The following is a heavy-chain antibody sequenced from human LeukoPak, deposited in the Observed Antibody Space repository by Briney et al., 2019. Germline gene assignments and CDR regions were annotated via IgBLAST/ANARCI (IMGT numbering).Heavy chain of an antibody. CDR3: ARPQRGGDAFDI. CDR2: ISSSSYI. Sequence: GGSLRLSCAASGFTFSSYSMNWVRQAPGKGLEWVSSISSSSYIYYADSVKGRFTISRDNAKNSLYLQMNSLRAEDTAVYYCARPQRGGDAFDIWGQGTMVTVSS. V-gene: IGHV3-21*01. CDR1: GFTFSSYS. J-gene: IGHJ3*02.